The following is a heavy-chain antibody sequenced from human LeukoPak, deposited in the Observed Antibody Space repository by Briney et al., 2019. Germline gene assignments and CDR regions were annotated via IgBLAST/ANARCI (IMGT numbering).Heavy chain of an antibody. V-gene: IGHV4-39*01. Sequence: PSETLSLTCTVSGGSISSSSYYWGWIRQPPGKGLEWIGSIYYSGSTYYNPSLKSRVTISVDTSKNQFSLKLSSVTAADTAVYYCARQGSGTGYYYYYYVMDVWGQGTTVTVSS. CDR2: IYYSGST. CDR1: GGSISSSSYY. J-gene: IGHJ6*02. D-gene: IGHD3-10*01. CDR3: ARQGSGTGYYYYYYVMDV.